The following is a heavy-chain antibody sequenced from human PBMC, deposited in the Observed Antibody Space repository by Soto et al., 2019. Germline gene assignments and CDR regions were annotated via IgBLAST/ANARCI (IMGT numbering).Heavy chain of an antibody. Sequence: SETLSLTCTVSGGSISSYYWSWIRQPPGKGLEWIGYIYYSGSTNYNPSLKSRVTISVDTSKNQFSLKLSSVTAADTAVYYCARHVSYIWGSYHYYYYMDVWGKGTTVTVSS. J-gene: IGHJ6*03. D-gene: IGHD3-16*01. CDR1: GGSISSYY. CDR2: IYYSGST. CDR3: ARHVSYIWGSYHYYYYMDV. V-gene: IGHV4-59*08.